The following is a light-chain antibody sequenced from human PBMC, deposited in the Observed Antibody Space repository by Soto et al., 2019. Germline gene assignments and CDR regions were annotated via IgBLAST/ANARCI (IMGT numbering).Light chain of an antibody. CDR3: QHYGSSPYT. V-gene: IGKV3-20*01. CDR2: AAS. J-gene: IGKJ2*01. CDR1: QSVSSSH. Sequence: EIVLTQSPGILSLSPGERATLSCRASQSVSSSHLAWYQQKPGQAHRLLIYAASSRATGIPARFSGSGSGTDFTFTIRRLEPEDFVMYHCQHYGSSPYTFGQGTKLEIK.